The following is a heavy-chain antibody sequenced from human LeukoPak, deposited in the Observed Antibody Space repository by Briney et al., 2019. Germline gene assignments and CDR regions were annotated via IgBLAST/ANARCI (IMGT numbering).Heavy chain of an antibody. Sequence: GGSLRLSCAASGFTFSSYSMNWVRQAPGKGLEWVSSISSSSSYIYYADSVKGRFTISRDNAKNSLYLQMNSLRAEDTAVYYCARANGAAHYYYYYMDVWGKGTTVTVSS. D-gene: IGHD2-15*01. V-gene: IGHV3-21*01. CDR1: GFTFSSYS. CDR3: ARANGAAHYYYYYMDV. CDR2: ISSSSSYI. J-gene: IGHJ6*03.